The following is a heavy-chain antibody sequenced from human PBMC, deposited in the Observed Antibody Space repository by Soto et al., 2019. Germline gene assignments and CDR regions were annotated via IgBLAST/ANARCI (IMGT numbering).Heavy chain of an antibody. CDR2: ISYDGSNK. V-gene: IGHV3-30*18. J-gene: IGHJ4*02. CDR3: AKLSSGYDLSHFDY. CDR1: GFTFSSYG. D-gene: IGHD5-12*01. Sequence: GGSLRLSCAASGFTFSSYGMHWVRQAPGKGLEWVAVISYDGSNKYYADSVKGRFTISRDNSKNTLYLQMNSLRAEDTAVYYCAKLSSGYDLSHFDYWGQGTLVTVSS.